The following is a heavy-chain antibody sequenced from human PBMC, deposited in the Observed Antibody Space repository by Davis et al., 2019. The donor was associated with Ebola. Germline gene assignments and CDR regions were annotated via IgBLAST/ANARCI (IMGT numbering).Heavy chain of an antibody. Sequence: GESLKTSCAASGFTFSSYSMNWVRQAPGKGLEWVSSISSSSSYIYYADSVKGRFTIARDNAKNSLYLQMNSLRAEDTAVYYCAREVLGGLFLVSGFDYWGQGTLVTVSS. CDR1: GFTFSSYS. V-gene: IGHV3-21*01. CDR3: AREVLGGLFLVSGFDY. J-gene: IGHJ4*02. CDR2: ISSSSSYI. D-gene: IGHD3-10*01.